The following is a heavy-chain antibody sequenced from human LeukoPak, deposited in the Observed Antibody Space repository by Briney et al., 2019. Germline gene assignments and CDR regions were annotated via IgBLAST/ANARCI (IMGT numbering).Heavy chain of an antibody. V-gene: IGHV4-59*08. Sequence: PSETLSLTCTVSGGSISSYYWSWIRQPPGKGLEWIGYIYYSGSTNYNPSLKSRVTISVDTSKNQFSLKLSSATAADTAVYYCARQQYSYGYAYLDYWGQGTLVTVSS. D-gene: IGHD5-18*01. CDR1: GGSISSYY. CDR3: ARQQYSYGYAYLDY. CDR2: IYYSGST. J-gene: IGHJ4*02.